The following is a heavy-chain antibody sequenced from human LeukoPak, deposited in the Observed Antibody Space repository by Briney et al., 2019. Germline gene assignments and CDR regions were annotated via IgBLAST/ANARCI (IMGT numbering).Heavy chain of an antibody. CDR2: INPNSGGT. V-gene: IGHV1-2*02. Sequence: ASVKASCKASGYTFTGYYMHWVRQAPGQGLEWMGWINPNSGGTNYAQKFQGRVTMTRDTSISTAYMELSRLRSDDTAVYYCARYSGYDWVYARYWGQGTLVTVSS. D-gene: IGHD5-12*01. J-gene: IGHJ4*02. CDR1: GYTFTGYY. CDR3: ARYSGYDWVYARY.